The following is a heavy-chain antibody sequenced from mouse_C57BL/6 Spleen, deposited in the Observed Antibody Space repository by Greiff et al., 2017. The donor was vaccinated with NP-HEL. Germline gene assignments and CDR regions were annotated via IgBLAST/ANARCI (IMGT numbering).Heavy chain of an antibody. D-gene: IGHD1-1*01. V-gene: IGHV1-81*01. J-gene: IGHJ2*01. CDR3: ARGKAITTVVFDYFDY. CDR1: GYTFTSYG. Sequence: QVQLKESGAELARPGASVKLSCKASGYTFTSYGISWVKQRTGQGLEWIGEIYPRSGNTYYNEKFKGKATLTADKSSSTAYMELRSLTSEDSAVYFCARGKAITTVVFDYFDYWGQGTTLTVSS. CDR2: IYPRSGNT.